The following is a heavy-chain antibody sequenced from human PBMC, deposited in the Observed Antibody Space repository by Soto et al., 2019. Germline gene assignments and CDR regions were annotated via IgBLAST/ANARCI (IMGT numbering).Heavy chain of an antibody. CDR3: VRPYYSSSWFPFDR. V-gene: IGHV3-11*01. J-gene: IGHJ4*02. Sequence: GGSLRLSCTASGFDFGDYYMSWIRQAPGKGLEWVSYIDSDDGTTYYTDSVKGRFTISRDNAKNSLYLQMNSLRVEDTALYYYVRPYYSSSWFPFDRWGQGTLATVSS. D-gene: IGHD6-13*01. CDR2: IDSDDGTT. CDR1: GFDFGDYY.